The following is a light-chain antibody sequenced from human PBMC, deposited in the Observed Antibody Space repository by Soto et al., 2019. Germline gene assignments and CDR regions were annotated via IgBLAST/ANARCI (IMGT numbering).Light chain of an antibody. CDR3: CSFAGGATFV. V-gene: IGLV2-23*02. CDR1: SNDVGGYDL. J-gene: IGLJ2*01. CDR2: EAT. Sequence: QSARTQRASVSGSPGQSITISCSGTSNDVGGYDLVSWYQQHPGKAPRLIIYEATKRPSGVSDRFSASKSGNTASLTISALQAEDEAYYSCCSFAGGATFVFGGGTKVTVL.